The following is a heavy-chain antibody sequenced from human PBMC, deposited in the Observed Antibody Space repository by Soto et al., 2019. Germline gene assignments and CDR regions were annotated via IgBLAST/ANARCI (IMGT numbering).Heavy chain of an antibody. D-gene: IGHD2-15*01. V-gene: IGHV3-33*01. J-gene: IGHJ4*02. CDR3: ARDAFPAH. Sequence: PGGSLRLSCAASGFSFKNYGMHWVRQAPGKGLEWVAVIWFDGSNRLFADSVKGRFTISRDDSKNTVDLQMNSLRVEDTAVYYCARDAFPAHWSQGTLVTVS. CDR1: GFSFKNYG. CDR2: IWFDGSNR.